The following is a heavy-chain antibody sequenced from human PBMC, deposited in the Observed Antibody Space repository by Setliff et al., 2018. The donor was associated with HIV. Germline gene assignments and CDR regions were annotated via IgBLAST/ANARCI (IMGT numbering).Heavy chain of an antibody. CDR3: ARVRLYNTALDY. Sequence: PGGSLRLSCATSRFTFNSFGMHWVRQAPGKGLEWVAMISFDGSKKNYADSVKGRFTLSRDNSKNTMFLQMNSLRPEDAAVYYCARVRLYNTALDYWGQGTLVTVSS. D-gene: IGHD3-3*01. J-gene: IGHJ4*02. CDR2: ISFDGSKK. V-gene: IGHV3-30*03. CDR1: RFTFNSFG.